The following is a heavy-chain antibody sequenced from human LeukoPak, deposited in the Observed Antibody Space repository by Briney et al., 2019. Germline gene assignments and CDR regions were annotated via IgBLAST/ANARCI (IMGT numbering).Heavy chain of an antibody. CDR1: GYTFTGHY. D-gene: IGHD1-7*01. J-gene: IGHJ4*02. V-gene: IGHV1-2*02. CDR3: VRDGLNWNYDY. Sequence: ASVTVSCKTSGYTFTGHYMHWVRQAPGQGLEWMGWISPTNGDTRYAQKLQGRVAMTRDTSISTAYMELSRLRSDDTAVYYCVRDGLNWNYDYWGQGTLVAVSS. CDR2: ISPTNGDT.